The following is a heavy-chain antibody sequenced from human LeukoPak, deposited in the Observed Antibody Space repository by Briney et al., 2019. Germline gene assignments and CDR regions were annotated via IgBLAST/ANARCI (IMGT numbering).Heavy chain of an antibody. CDR2: INPNSGGT. Sequence: ASVKVSCKASGYTFTSYGISWVRQAPGQGLEWMGRINPNSGGTNYAQKFQGRVTMTRDTSISTAYMELSRLRSDDTAVYYCARDSRFYYYYGMDVWGQGTTVTVSS. V-gene: IGHV1-2*06. CDR3: ARDSRFYYYYGMDV. CDR1: GYTFTSYG. J-gene: IGHJ6*02. D-gene: IGHD3-16*01.